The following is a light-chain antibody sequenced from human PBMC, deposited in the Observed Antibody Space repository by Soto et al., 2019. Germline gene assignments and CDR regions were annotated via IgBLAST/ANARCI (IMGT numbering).Light chain of an antibody. CDR1: QSISNF. CDR3: QQYYNSVLT. V-gene: IGKV1-39*01. Sequence: DIHMTQSLSSLSASLGHRVTITCRASQSISNFLNWVQHKPGNAPKVLISAASTLQRGVPPRFSGSESGTDFTLTISSLQPEDSASYYCQQYYNSVLTFGGGTKVDI. CDR2: AAS. J-gene: IGKJ4*01.